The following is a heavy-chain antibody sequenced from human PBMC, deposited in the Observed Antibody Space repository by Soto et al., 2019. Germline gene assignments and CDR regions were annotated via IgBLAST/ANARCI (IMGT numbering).Heavy chain of an antibody. D-gene: IGHD6-25*01. CDR3: AKSRAAAPPRVGMDV. CDR1: GGTLGKNA. CDR2: IIPFFHAP. Sequence: ASVKVSCKASGGTLGKNAFSWVRQAPGQGLEWMGGIIPFFHAPNYAQKFQGRVTITADESMNMVFMEMSSLRSEDTAIYYCAKSRAAAPPRVGMDVWGQGTTVTVSS. V-gene: IGHV1-69*13. J-gene: IGHJ6*02.